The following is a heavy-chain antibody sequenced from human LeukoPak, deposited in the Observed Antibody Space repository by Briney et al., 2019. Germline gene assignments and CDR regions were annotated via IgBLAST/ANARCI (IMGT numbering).Heavy chain of an antibody. Sequence: GGSLRLSCAASGFSFSSYAMSWVRQAPGKGLEWVGDISHDASNKYYAEFVKGRFTISRDNSKNTLYLQMNSLRAEDTAVYYCARGRGRRGSDAFDIWGQGTMVTVCS. CDR2: ISHDASNK. CDR3: ARGRGRRGSDAFDI. CDR1: GFSFSSYA. V-gene: IGHV3-30*04. D-gene: IGHD1-26*01. J-gene: IGHJ3*02.